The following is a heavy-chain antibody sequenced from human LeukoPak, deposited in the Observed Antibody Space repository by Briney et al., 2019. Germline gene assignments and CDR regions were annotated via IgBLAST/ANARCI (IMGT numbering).Heavy chain of an antibody. CDR3: ARDRTDYSIVYPGSSPYYFDY. D-gene: IGHD6-13*01. Sequence: SVRVSCKASGGTFSSYAISWVRQAPGQGLEWMGGIIPIFGTANYAQKFQGRVTITTDESTSTAYMELSSLRSEDTAVYYCARDRTDYSIVYPGSSPYYFDYWGQGTLVTVSS. CDR1: GGTFSSYA. V-gene: IGHV1-69*05. CDR2: IIPIFGTA. J-gene: IGHJ4*02.